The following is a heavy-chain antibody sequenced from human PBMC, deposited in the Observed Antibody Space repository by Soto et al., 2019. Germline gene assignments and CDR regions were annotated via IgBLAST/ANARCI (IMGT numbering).Heavy chain of an antibody. D-gene: IGHD2-2*01. CDR1: GFTFSSYG. J-gene: IGHJ4*02. V-gene: IGHV3-30*18. Sequence: QVQLVESGGGVVQPGRSLRLSCAASGFTFSSYGMHWVRQAPGKGLEWVAVISYDGSNKYYADSVKGRFTISRDNSKNSLYLQMNSRLAEDTAVYYCAKSGIVVPAAMLLHFWGEGTLVTVSS. CDR2: ISYDGSNK. CDR3: AKSGIVVPAAMLLHF.